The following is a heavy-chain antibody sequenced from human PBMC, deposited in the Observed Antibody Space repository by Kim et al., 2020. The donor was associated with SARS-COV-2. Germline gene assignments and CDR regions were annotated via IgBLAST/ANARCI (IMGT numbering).Heavy chain of an antibody. D-gene: IGHD5-18*01. CDR1: GFTFSSHG. V-gene: IGHV3-33*05. J-gene: IGHJ6*02. CDR2: ISYDGSNK. CDR3: ARDSYGYFYYYYGMDV. Sequence: GGSLRLSCAASGFTFSSHGMHWVRQAPGKGLEWVAVISYDGSNKYYADSVKGRFTISRDNSKNTLYLQMNSLRAEDTAVYYCARDSYGYFYYYYGMDVWGQGTTVTVSS.